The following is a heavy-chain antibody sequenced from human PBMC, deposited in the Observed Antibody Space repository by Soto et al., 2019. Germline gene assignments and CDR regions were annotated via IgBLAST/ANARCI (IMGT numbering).Heavy chain of an antibody. D-gene: IGHD6-13*01. CDR3: ASRGIAARTSMYSSSWSTGFYYYYGMDV. J-gene: IGHJ6*02. V-gene: IGHV1-69*13. CDR1: GGTFSSYA. Sequence: ASVKVSCKASGGTFSSYAISWVRQAPGQGLEWMGGIIPIFGTANYAQKFQGRVTITADESTSTAYMELSSLRSEDTAVYYCASRGIAARTSMYSSSWSTGFYYYYGMDVWGQGTTVTVSS. CDR2: IIPIFGTA.